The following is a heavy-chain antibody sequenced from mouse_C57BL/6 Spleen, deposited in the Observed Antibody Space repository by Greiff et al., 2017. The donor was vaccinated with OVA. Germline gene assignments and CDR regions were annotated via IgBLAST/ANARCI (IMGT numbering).Heavy chain of an antibody. CDR1: GYTFTSYW. D-gene: IGHD1-1*01. CDR2: IHPNSGST. V-gene: IGHV1-64*01. CDR3: ARYGSSYGYAMDY. J-gene: IGHJ4*01. Sequence: QVQLQQPGAELVKPGASVKLSCKASGYTFTSYWMHWVKQRPGQGLEWIGMIHPNSGSTNYNEKFKSKATLTVDKSSSTAYMQLSSLTSEDSAVYYSARYGSSYGYAMDYWGKGTTVTVAT.